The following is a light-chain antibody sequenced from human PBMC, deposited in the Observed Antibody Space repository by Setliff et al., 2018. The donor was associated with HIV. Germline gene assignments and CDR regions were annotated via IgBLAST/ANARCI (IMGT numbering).Light chain of an antibody. V-gene: IGLV1-44*01. CDR3: AAWDDRLNGPV. Sequence: QSVLTQPPSASGAPGQRATISCSGSTSYFRLNTVNWYKLVRGTAPKLLIYANSQRPSGVPDRFSGSKSATSASLAISGLQSEDEADYYCAAWDDRLNGPVFGGGTKVTVL. CDR2: ANS. CDR1: TSYFRLNT. J-gene: IGLJ2*01.